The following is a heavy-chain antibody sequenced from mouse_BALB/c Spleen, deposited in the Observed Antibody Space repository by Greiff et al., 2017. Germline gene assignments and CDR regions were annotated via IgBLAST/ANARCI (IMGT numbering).Heavy chain of an antibody. CDR1: GYTFTSYY. V-gene: IGHV1S81*02. J-gene: IGHJ2*01. D-gene: IGHD2-3*01. CDR2: INPSNGGT. CDR3: TGWLLPC. Sequence: HVQLQQSGAELVKPGASVKLSCKASGYTFTSYYMYWVKQRPGQGLEWIGEINPSNGGTNFNEKFKSKATLTVDKSSSTAYMQLSSLTSEDSAVYYCTGWLLPCWGQGTTLTVAS.